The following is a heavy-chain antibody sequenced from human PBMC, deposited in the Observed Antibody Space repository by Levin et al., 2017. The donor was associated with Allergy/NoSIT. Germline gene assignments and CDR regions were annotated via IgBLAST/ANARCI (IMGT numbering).Heavy chain of an antibody. CDR2: ISGSGGNT. V-gene: IGHV3-23*01. CDR1: GFTFSSYG. J-gene: IGHJ5*02. CDR3: AKVTSTVTTLNWFGP. Sequence: SGGSLRLSCAASGFTFSSYGMSWVRQAPGKGLEWVSGISGSGGNTYYADSVKGRFTISRDNSKNTLYLQMNSLRAEDTAVYYCAKVTSTVTTLNWFGPWGQGTLVTVSS. D-gene: IGHD4-17*01.